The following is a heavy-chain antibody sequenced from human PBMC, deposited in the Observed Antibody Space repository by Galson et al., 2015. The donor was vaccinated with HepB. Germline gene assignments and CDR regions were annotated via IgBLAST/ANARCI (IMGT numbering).Heavy chain of an antibody. J-gene: IGHJ5*02. CDR1: SGSISTYF. CDR2: ISYDGST. Sequence: ATLSLTCTISSGSISTYFWSWIRQFPGRGLEYIGYISYDGSTNYNPSLKSRVTISLATSKNQFSLSLSSVTTADTAVYYCARDLGAYPDLWGQGALVTVSS. V-gene: IGHV4-59*01. CDR3: ARDLGAYPDL.